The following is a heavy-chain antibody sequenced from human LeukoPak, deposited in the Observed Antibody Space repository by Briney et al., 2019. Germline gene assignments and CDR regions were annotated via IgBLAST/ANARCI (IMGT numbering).Heavy chain of an antibody. D-gene: IGHD2-15*01. CDR3: ARHKNFVRGSYYYYMDV. Sequence: SETLSLTCTVSGGSISSSSYYWGWIGQPPGKGREWIGSIYYSGSTYYNPSLKSRVTISVDTSKNQFSLKLSSVTAADTAVYYCARHKNFVRGSYYYYMDVWGKGTTVTVSS. J-gene: IGHJ6*03. V-gene: IGHV4-39*01. CDR1: GGSISSSSYY. CDR2: IYYSGST.